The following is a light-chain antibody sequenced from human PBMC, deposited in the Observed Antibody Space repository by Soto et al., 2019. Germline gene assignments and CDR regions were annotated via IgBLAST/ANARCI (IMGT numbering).Light chain of an antibody. CDR3: QQYDDWLRLT. CDR2: DAS. CDR1: QSVGSSY. Sequence: EIVLTQSPGTLSLSPGERATLSCRASQSVGSSYLAWYQQKPGQAPRLLIFDASRRATGIPARFSGSGSGTEFNLTISSLQSEDFAVYFCQQYDDWLRLTFGGGTKVEIK. J-gene: IGKJ4*01. V-gene: IGKV3-20*01.